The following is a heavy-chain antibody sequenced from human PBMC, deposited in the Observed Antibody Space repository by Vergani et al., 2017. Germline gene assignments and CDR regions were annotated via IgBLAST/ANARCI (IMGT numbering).Heavy chain of an antibody. CDR1: FDSIRNLY. D-gene: IGHD5-24*01. J-gene: IGHJ4*02. CDR3: AREMATQRLEGFFDY. Sequence: QVQLQESGPGLVKSSETLSLTCSVSFDSIRNLYCNWIRQPPGKGLEWIGSIHYSENTNYNPSLKTRVTISVDTSKNQFSLTLTSVTAADTAVYYCAREMATQRLEGFFDYWGQGRLVTVSS. CDR2: IHYSENT. V-gene: IGHV4-59*11.